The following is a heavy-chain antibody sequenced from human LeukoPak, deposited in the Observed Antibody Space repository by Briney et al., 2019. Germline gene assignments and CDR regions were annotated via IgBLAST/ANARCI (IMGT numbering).Heavy chain of an antibody. Sequence: PGGALRLSCVVSGFAVSDNYMRWVRQAPGKGLEWVSTFYSGGNTHSADSVKGRFTISRDNSRNTLYLQMNSLRTEDTAVYYCAREQQGRRAAFDYWGQGTPVTVSS. V-gene: IGHV3-66*01. CDR3: AREQQGRRAAFDY. CDR1: GFAVSDNY. D-gene: IGHD1-1*01. J-gene: IGHJ4*02. CDR2: FYSGGNT.